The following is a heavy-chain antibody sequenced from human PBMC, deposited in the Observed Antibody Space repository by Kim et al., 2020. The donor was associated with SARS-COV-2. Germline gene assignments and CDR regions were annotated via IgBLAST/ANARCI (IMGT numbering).Heavy chain of an antibody. Sequence: SVKGRVTISRDKSKSTLYLQMNSLRAEDTAVYYCAKEAAAADYYYYGMDVWGQGTTVTVSS. V-gene: IGHV3-33*03. J-gene: IGHJ6*02. D-gene: IGHD6-13*01. CDR3: AKEAAAADYYYYGMDV.